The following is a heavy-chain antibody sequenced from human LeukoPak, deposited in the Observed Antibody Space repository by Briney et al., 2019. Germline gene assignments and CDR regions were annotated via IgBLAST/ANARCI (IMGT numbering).Heavy chain of an antibody. Sequence: SVKVSCKASGGTFSSYAISWVRQAPGQGLEWMGGIIPIFGTANYAQKFQGRVTITADESTSAAYMELSSLRSEDTAVYYCASSPYSSGFAYYFDYWGQGTLVTVSS. CDR3: ASSPYSSGFAYYFDY. CDR1: GGTFSSYA. D-gene: IGHD6-19*01. V-gene: IGHV1-69*13. J-gene: IGHJ4*02. CDR2: IIPIFGTA.